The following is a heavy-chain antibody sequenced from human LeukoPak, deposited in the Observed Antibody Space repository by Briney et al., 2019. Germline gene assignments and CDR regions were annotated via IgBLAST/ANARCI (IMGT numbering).Heavy chain of an antibody. Sequence: GGSLRLSCAASGFTFSSYGMHWVRQAPGKGLEWVAVIWYDGSNKYYADSVKGRFTISRDNSKNTLYLQMNSLRAEDTAVYYCAKDRMDSSGYSFYYYFDYWGQGTLVTVSS. V-gene: IGHV3-33*06. J-gene: IGHJ4*02. CDR2: IWYDGSNK. D-gene: IGHD3-22*01. CDR3: AKDRMDSSGYSFYYYFDY. CDR1: GFTFSSYG.